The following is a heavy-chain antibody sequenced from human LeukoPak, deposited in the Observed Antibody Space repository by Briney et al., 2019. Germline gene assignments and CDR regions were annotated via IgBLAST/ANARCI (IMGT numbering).Heavy chain of an antibody. CDR3: ARGRDCSGGSCYGRYYYYYYMDV. CDR2: IIPIFGTA. J-gene: IGHJ6*03. CDR1: GGTFSSYA. Sequence: SVKVSCKASGGTFSSYAISWVRQTPGQGLEWMGGIIPIFGTANYAQKFQGRVTITADESTSTAYMELSSLRSEDTAVYYCARGRDCSGGSCYGRYYYYYYMDVWGKGTTVTISS. D-gene: IGHD2-15*01. V-gene: IGHV1-69*13.